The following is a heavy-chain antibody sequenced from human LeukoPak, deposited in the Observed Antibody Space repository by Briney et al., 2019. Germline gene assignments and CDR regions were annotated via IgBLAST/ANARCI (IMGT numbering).Heavy chain of an antibody. CDR1: GGSISSSSYY. J-gene: IGHJ4*02. Sequence: MPSETLSLTCTVSGGSISSSSYYWGWIRQPPGEGLEWIGNIYYSGSTYYNPSLQSRVTIFVDTSKNQFSLKLSSVTAADTAVYYCARVVATRRNPVGTFDYWGQGTLVTVSS. D-gene: IGHD5-12*01. CDR3: ARVVATRRNPVGTFDY. V-gene: IGHV4-39*07. CDR2: IYYSGST.